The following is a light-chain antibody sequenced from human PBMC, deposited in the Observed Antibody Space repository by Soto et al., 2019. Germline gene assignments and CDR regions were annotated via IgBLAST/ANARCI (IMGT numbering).Light chain of an antibody. J-gene: IGLJ2*01. CDR2: GNS. Sequence: QSVLTQPPSVSGAPGQRVTISCTGSSSNIGAGYDVHWYQQLPGTAPKLLIYGNSSRPSGVPDRFFGSKSGTSASLAITGLQAEDEADYYCQSYDSSLSGSVFGGGTKVTVL. CDR3: QSYDSSLSGSV. V-gene: IGLV1-40*01. CDR1: SSNIGAGYD.